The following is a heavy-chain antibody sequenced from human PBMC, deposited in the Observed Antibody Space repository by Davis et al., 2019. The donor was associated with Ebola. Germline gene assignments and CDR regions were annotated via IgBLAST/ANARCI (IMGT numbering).Heavy chain of an antibody. V-gene: IGHV3-48*03. J-gene: IGHJ3*02. CDR1: GFTFSSYE. Sequence: GESLKISCAASGFTFSSYEMNWVRQAPGKGLEWVSYISSSGSTIYYADSVKGRFTISRDNSKNTLYLQMNSLRAEDTAVYYCARTASPGAVWSGYFTPDAFDIWGQGTMVTVSS. CDR2: ISSSGSTI. CDR3: ARTASPGAVWSGYFTPDAFDI. D-gene: IGHD3-3*01.